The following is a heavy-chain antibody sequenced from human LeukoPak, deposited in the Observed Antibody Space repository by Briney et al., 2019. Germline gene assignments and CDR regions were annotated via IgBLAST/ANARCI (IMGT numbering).Heavy chain of an antibody. CDR1: GGTFSSYP. Sequence: GASVKVSCKASGGTFSSYPISWVRQAPGQGLEWMGRIIPIFGTTNYAQKFQGRVTITTDESTSTVYMELSSLRSEDTAVYCCARDNGDYIDWGQGTLVTVSS. J-gene: IGHJ4*02. CDR3: ARDNGDYID. D-gene: IGHD4-17*01. CDR2: IIPIFGTT. V-gene: IGHV1-69*05.